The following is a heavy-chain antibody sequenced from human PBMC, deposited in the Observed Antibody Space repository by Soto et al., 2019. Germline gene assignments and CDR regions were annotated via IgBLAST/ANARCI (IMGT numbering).Heavy chain of an antibody. J-gene: IGHJ1*01. CDR1: GFTFSSYA. CDR2: ISYDGSNK. D-gene: IGHD5-12*01. CDR3: ARDTGGYHFQH. Sequence: QVQLVESGGGVVQPGRSLRLSCAASGFTFSSYAMHWVRQAPGKGLEWVAVISYDGSNKYYADSVKGRFTISRDNSKNTLYLQMTSLRAEDTAVYYCARDTGGYHFQHWGQGTLVTVSS. V-gene: IGHV3-30-3*01.